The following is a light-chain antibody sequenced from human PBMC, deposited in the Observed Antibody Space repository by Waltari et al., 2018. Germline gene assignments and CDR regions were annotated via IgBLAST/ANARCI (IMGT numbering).Light chain of an antibody. CDR1: QSISSY. Sequence: IQMTQSPSSLSASVGDRVTITCRASQSISSYLNWYQQKPGKAPKLLIYAAASLQSGVPSTVSGSGSVTDFTLTISSLQPEAFATYDCQQRYSTLSLTFGGGTKVAIK. CDR2: AAA. J-gene: IGKJ4*01. V-gene: IGKV1-39*01. CDR3: QQRYSTLSLT.